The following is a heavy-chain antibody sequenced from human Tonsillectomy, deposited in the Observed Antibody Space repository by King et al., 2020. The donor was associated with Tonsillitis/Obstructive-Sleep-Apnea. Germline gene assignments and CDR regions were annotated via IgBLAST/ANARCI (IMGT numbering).Heavy chain of an antibody. J-gene: IGHJ5*02. V-gene: IGHV3-48*03. CDR1: GFTFSSYE. D-gene: IGHD5-18*01. CDR3: ARVSRRQLWLPTARWFDP. CDR2: ISSSGSTI. Sequence: QLVESGGGLVQPGGSLRLSCAASGFTFSSYEMNWVRQAPGKGLEWVSYISSSGSTIYYADSVKGRFTISRDNAKNSLYLQMNSLRAEDTDVYYCARVSRRQLWLPTARWFDPWGQGTLVTVSS.